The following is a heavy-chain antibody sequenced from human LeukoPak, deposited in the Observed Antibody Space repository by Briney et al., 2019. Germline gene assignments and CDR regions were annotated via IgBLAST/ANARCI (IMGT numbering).Heavy chain of an antibody. CDR3: ARVQKGYCSGGSCYSLGY. V-gene: IGHV3-21*01. D-gene: IGHD2-15*01. CDR2: ISSSSSYI. Sequence: GGSLRLSCAASGFTFSSYSMNWVRQAPGKGLEWVSSISSSSSYIYYADSVKGRFTISRDNAKNSLYLQMNSLRAEDTAVYYCARVQKGYCSGGSCYSLGYWGQGTLVTVSS. CDR1: GFTFSSYS. J-gene: IGHJ4*02.